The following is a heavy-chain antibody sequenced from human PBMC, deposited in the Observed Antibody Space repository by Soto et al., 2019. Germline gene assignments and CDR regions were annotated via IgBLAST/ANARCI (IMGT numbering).Heavy chain of an antibody. D-gene: IGHD2-15*01. CDR1: GFTFSSYS. CDR2: ISSSSSTI. V-gene: IGHV3-48*02. CDR3: SRDEYCSGGSRPTCGAFDI. Sequence: PGGSLRLSCAASGFTFSSYSMNWVRQAPGKGLDWVSYISSSSSTIYYADSVKGRFTISRDNAKNSLYLQMNSLRDEDTAVYYCSRDEYCSGGSRPTCGAFDIWGQGTMVTVSS. J-gene: IGHJ3*02.